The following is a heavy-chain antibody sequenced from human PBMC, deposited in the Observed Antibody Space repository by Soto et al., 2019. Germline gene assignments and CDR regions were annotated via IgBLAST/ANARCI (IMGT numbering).Heavy chain of an antibody. Sequence: GGSLRLSCPASGFTFGDYAMSWFHQAPGKGLGWVGFIRSKAYGGTTEYAASVKGRFTISRDDSKSIAYLQMNSLKTEDTAVYYCSGRWLPPRNGFDIWGQGTRVTVSS. CDR1: GFTFGDYA. J-gene: IGHJ3*02. D-gene: IGHD3-22*01. V-gene: IGHV3-49*03. CDR2: IRSKAYGGTT. CDR3: SGRWLPPRNGFDI.